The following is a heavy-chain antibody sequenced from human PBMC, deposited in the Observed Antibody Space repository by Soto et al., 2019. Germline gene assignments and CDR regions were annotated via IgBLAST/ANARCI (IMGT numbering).Heavy chain of an antibody. Sequence: GESLKISCKGSGYSFTTNWIGWVRQMPGKGLEWMGIIYPGDSDTRYSPSFQGQVTISADKSISTAYLQWSSLKASDTAMYYCASRRRDILTVFPGILDFWAQGSLVIVPS. V-gene: IGHV5-51*01. CDR1: GYSFTTNW. D-gene: IGHD3-9*01. CDR2: IYPGDSDT. J-gene: IGHJ4*02. CDR3: ASRRRDILTVFPGILDF.